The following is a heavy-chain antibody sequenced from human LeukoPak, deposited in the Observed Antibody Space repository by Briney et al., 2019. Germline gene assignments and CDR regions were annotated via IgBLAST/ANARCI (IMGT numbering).Heavy chain of an antibody. D-gene: IGHD2-15*01. Sequence: GGSLRLSCAASGFTVSSNYMSWVRQAPGKGLEWVSVIYGGGSTYYTNSVKGRFTVSRDTSKNTLYLQMNSLRVEDTAVYYCARVQGCSGGSCYSPEPLMPHYYYGMDVWGQGTTVTVSS. J-gene: IGHJ6*02. CDR2: IYGGGST. V-gene: IGHV3-66*01. CDR3: ARVQGCSGGSCYSPEPLMPHYYYGMDV. CDR1: GFTVSSNY.